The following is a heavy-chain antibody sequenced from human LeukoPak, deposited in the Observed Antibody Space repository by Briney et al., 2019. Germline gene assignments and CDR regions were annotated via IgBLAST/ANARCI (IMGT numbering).Heavy chain of an antibody. CDR2: VSPDGHTK. V-gene: IGHV3-30*03. J-gene: IGHJ6*02. D-gene: IGHD1-1*01. CDR1: GLMIRAYG. CDR3: TTEDTTWNAYDF. Sequence: GRSLRVSCVVSGLMIRAYGMRWVRQVPGKGLEWVAVVSPDGHTKFYADSVRGRFTISRDNSQNTVVLQMDSLTADDTGVYYCTTEDTTWNAYDFWGQGTTVTVSS.